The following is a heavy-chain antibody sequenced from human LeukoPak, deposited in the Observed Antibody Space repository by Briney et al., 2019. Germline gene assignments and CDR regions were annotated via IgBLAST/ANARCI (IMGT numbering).Heavy chain of an antibody. CDR1: GYTFTSYY. CDR2: INPSGGST. Sequence: ASVKVSCKASGYTFTSYYMHWVRQAPGQGLEGMGIINPSGGSTSYEQKFQGRVTMTRDTSTSTVYMELSSLRSEDTAVYYCAREGDSSGWYMDFDYWGQGTLVTVSS. V-gene: IGHV1-46*01. D-gene: IGHD6-19*01. CDR3: AREGDSSGWYMDFDY. J-gene: IGHJ4*02.